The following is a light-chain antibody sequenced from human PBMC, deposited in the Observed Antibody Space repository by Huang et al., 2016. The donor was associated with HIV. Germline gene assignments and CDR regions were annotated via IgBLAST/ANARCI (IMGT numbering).Light chain of an antibody. CDR2: DAA. V-gene: IGKV1-33*01. CDR1: RHLYSY. J-gene: IGKJ3*01. Sequence: DIKMTQSPSSLAASIGDRVTITCRASRHLYSYVNWYQHRPGKAPKLLIYDAAKLEVGVPSRFSGSGSGINFTLIISSLQPEDFATYYCQQYDSLPRTFGPGTKV. CDR3: QQYDSLPRT.